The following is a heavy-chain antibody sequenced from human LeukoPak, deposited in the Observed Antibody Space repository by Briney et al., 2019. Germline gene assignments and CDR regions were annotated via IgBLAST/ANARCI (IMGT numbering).Heavy chain of an antibody. J-gene: IGHJ4*02. V-gene: IGHV4-31*03. CDR1: GGSISSGGYC. D-gene: IGHD2-8*01. CDR3: AAGRLTFDY. CDR2: IYYSGST. Sequence: SETLSLTCTVSGGSISSGGYCWSWIRQHPGKGLEWIGYIYYSGSTYYNPSLKSRVTISVDTSKNQFSLKLSSVTAADTAVYYCAAGRLTFDYWGQGTLVTVSS.